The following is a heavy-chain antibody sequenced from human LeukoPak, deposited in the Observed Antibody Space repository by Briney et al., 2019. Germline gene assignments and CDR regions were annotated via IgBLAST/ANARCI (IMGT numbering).Heavy chain of an antibody. Sequence: GGSLRLSCAASGFTFSSYEMNWVRQAPGKGLEWVSYISSSGSTIYYADSVKGRFTISRDNAKNSLYLQMNSLRAEDTAVYYCAREGHDFWSGYYTHYYGMDVWGQGTTVTVSS. V-gene: IGHV3-48*03. D-gene: IGHD3-3*01. J-gene: IGHJ6*02. CDR2: ISSSGSTI. CDR1: GFTFSSYE. CDR3: AREGHDFWSGYYTHYYGMDV.